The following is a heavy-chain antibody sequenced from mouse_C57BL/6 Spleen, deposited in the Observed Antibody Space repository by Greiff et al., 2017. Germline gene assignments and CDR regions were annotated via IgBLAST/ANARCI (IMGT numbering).Heavy chain of an antibody. CDR1: GFTFSDYG. Sequence: EVHLVESGGGLVKPGGSLKLSCAASGFTFSDYGMHWVRQAPEKGLEWVAYISSGSSTIYSADTVKGRFTISRDNAKNTLFLQLTSLRSEDTAMYYCARPLGRNYAMDYWGQGTSVTVSS. V-gene: IGHV5-17*01. CDR3: ARPLGRNYAMDY. D-gene: IGHD4-1*01. CDR2: ISSGSSTI. J-gene: IGHJ4*01.